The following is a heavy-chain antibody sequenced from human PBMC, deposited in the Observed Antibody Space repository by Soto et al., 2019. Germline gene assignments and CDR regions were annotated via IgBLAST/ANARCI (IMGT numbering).Heavy chain of an antibody. V-gene: IGHV4-30-2*01. J-gene: IGHJ3*01. D-gene: IGHD2-15*01. CDR1: GGSISSGGYS. CDR2: IYHSGST. CDR3: ARERVVTGGESAFDL. Sequence: QLQLQESGSGLVKPSQTLSLTCAVSGGSISSGGYSWSWIRQPPGKGLEWIGYIYHSGSTYYNPSLKSRVTISVDRSKNQFSLKLSSVTAADTAVYYCARERVVTGGESAFDLWGQGTMVTVSS.